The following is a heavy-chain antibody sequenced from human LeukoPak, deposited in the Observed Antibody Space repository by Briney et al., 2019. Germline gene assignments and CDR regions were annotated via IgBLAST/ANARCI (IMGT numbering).Heavy chain of an antibody. V-gene: IGHV3-49*04. CDR3: ARREYVPMFENTGSALDY. CDR2: IRSKAYGGTA. J-gene: IGHJ4*02. D-gene: IGHD2-8*02. Sequence: GGSLRLSCTTSGFTFGDYAMTWVRQAPGKGLEWVGFIRSKAYGGTAEYAASVKGRFIISRDDSKSIAYLQMNSLKIEDTALYYCARREYVPMFENTGSALDYWGRGTPVTVSS. CDR1: GFTFGDYA.